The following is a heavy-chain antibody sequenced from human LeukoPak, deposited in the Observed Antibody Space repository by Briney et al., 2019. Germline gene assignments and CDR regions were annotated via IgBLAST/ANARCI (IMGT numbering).Heavy chain of an antibody. CDR2: IYSGGST. Sequence: GGSLRLSCAASGFTVSSNYMNWVRQAPGKGLERISVIYSGGSTYYADSVKGRFTISRDISKNTVYLQMNSLRAEDTAVYYCAKDLGIAVAGSWFDPWGQGTLVTVSS. D-gene: IGHD6-19*01. CDR1: GFTVSSNY. CDR3: AKDLGIAVAGSWFDP. J-gene: IGHJ5*02. V-gene: IGHV3-66*01.